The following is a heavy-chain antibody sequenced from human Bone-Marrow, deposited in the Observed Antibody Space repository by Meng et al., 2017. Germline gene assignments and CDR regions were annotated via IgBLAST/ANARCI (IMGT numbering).Heavy chain of an antibody. Sequence: GESLKISCAASGFTFSSYWMSWVRQAPGKGLEWVANIKQDGSEKYYVDSVKGRFTISRDNAKNSLYLQMNSLRAEDTAVYYCARDHFPAVVVAATRPDGSDYWDQGTLVTVSS. CDR1: GFTFSSYW. V-gene: IGHV3-7*01. J-gene: IGHJ4*02. CDR3: ARDHFPAVVVAATRPDGSDY. CDR2: IKQDGSEK. D-gene: IGHD2-15*01.